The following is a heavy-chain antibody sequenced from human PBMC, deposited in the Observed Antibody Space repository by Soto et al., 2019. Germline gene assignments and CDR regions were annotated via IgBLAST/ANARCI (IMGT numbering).Heavy chain of an antibody. D-gene: IGHD1-26*01. V-gene: IGHV4-39*01. CDR1: GGSISSSSYY. CDR3: ARQPRLKVGSYGSYIDY. CDR2: IYYSGST. J-gene: IGHJ4*02. Sequence: QLQLQESGPGLVKPSETLSLTCTVSGGSISSSSYYWGWIRQPPGKGLEWIGSIYYSGSTYYNPSLTSRVTISGDTSKNQFSLKLRSVTAAATAVYYCARQPRLKVGSYGSYIDYWGQGTLVTVSS.